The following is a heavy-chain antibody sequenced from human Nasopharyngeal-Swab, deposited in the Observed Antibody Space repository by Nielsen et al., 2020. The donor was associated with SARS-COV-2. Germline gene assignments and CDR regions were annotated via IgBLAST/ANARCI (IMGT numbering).Heavy chain of an antibody. D-gene: IGHD3-16*01. Sequence: ASVKVSCKVSGYTLTELSMHWVRQAPGKGLEWMGGFDPEDGETIYAQKFQGRVTMTEDTSTDTAYMELRSLRSDDTAVYYCARVVNRPYVWGSYDAFDIWGQGTMVTVSS. CDR3: ARVVNRPYVWGSYDAFDI. J-gene: IGHJ3*02. CDR1: GYTLTELS. V-gene: IGHV1-24*01. CDR2: FDPEDGET.